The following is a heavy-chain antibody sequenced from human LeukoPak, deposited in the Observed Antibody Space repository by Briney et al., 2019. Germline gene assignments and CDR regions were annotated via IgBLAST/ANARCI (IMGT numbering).Heavy chain of an antibody. V-gene: IGHV3-48*04. D-gene: IGHD6-6*01. CDR1: GFTFSSYS. J-gene: IGHJ4*02. Sequence: GGSLRLSCAASGFTFSSYSMNWVRQAPGKGLEWVSYISSSGSTIYYADSVKGRFTISRDNAKNSLYLQMNSLRAEDTAVYYCATSTSSSSPQYDYWGQGTLVTVSS. CDR2: ISSSGSTI. CDR3: ATSTSSSSPQYDY.